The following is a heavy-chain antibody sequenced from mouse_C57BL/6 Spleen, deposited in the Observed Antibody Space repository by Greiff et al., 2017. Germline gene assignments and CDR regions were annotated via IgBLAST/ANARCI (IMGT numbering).Heavy chain of an antibody. CDR1: GYTFTNYW. D-gene: IGHD2-3*01. Sequence: QVQLQQSGAELVRPGTSVKMSCKASGYTFTNYWIGWAKQRPGHGLEWIGDIYPGGGYTNYNEKFKGKATLTADKSSSTAYMQFSSLTSEDSAIYYCARSSIYDGYLDYWGQGTTLTVSS. CDR2: IYPGGGYT. CDR3: ARSSIYDGYLDY. J-gene: IGHJ2*01. V-gene: IGHV1-63*01.